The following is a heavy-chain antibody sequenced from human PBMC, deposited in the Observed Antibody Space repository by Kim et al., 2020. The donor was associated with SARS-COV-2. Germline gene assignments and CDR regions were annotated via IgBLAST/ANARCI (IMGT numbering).Heavy chain of an antibody. J-gene: IGHJ5*02. Sequence: SETLSLTCAVYGGSFSGYYWSWIRQPPGKGLEWIGEINHSGSTNYNPSLKSRVTISVDTSKNQFSLKLSSVTAADTAVYYCAAGAGIAAAGGWFDPWGQGTLVTVSS. V-gene: IGHV4-34*01. CDR1: GGSFSGYY. CDR2: INHSGST. CDR3: AAGAGIAAAGGWFDP. D-gene: IGHD6-13*01.